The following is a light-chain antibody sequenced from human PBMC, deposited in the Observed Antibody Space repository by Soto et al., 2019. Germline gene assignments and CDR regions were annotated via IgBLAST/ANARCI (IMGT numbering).Light chain of an antibody. Sequence: DIQMTQSPSTLSASVGDRVTITCRASQSISRWLAWYRQKPGKAPKLLIYDAANLQSGVPSKFTGSGSGTEFTLTISNLQPDDFATYYCQQYSSHSTFGQGTKVEIK. J-gene: IGKJ2*01. CDR1: QSISRW. CDR2: DAA. V-gene: IGKV1-5*01. CDR3: QQYSSHST.